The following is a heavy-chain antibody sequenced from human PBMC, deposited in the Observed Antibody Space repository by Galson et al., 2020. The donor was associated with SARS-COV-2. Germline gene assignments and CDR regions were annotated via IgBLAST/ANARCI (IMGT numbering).Heavy chain of an antibody. CDR3: ATMDGGQFSGGAFDI. D-gene: IGHD3-10*01. CDR1: GFTFNRYA. J-gene: IGHJ3*02. CDR2: TSYDGTNS. Sequence: GESLKISCAASGFTFNRYAMHWVRQAPGKGLEWVAVTSYDGTNSYHADSVKGRFTISRDNSRNTVYLQMNSLRAEDTAVFYCATMDGGQFSGGAFDIWGQGTMVTVSS. V-gene: IGHV3-30*01.